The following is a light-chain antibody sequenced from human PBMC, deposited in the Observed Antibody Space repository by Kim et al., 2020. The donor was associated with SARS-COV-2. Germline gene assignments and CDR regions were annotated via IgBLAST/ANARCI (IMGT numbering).Light chain of an antibody. Sequence: SSELTQDPAVSVALGQTVRITCHGDSLRTYYASWYQQKPGRAPVLVIYGKNNRPSGIPDRFSGSTSGNTASLTIAGAQAEDESDYYCNSRDSSGDRLVFGGGTQLTVL. CDR3: NSRDSSGDRLV. J-gene: IGLJ2*01. CDR1: SLRTYY. CDR2: GKN. V-gene: IGLV3-19*01.